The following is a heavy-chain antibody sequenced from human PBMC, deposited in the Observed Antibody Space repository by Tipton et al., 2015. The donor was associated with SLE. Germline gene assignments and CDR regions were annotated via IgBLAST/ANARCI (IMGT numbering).Heavy chain of an antibody. D-gene: IGHD4-23*01. CDR1: GGSIRSYY. J-gene: IGHJ4*02. CDR3: ARSNGNVGRFDY. V-gene: IGHV4-59*01. CDR2: IYYTGST. Sequence: TLSLTCTVSGGSIRSYYWSWIRQPPGKGLEWIGDIYYTGSTDYNPSLKSRVTISVDTSKNQFSLKLSSVTAADTAMYYCARSNGNVGRFDYWGQGTLVTVSS.